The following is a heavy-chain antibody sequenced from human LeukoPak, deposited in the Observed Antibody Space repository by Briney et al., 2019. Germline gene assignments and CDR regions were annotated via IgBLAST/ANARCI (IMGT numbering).Heavy chain of an antibody. J-gene: IGHJ4*02. D-gene: IGHD1-26*01. Sequence: PGGSLRLSCAASGFIFSDHWMNWIRQRPGKGLEWLANIKSDGSEKNYVGSVKGRFTISRDNAKNSVHLQMIGLRDEDTGIYYCARDPPQWESPIDYWGQGTLVTVSS. CDR3: ARDPPQWESPIDY. V-gene: IGHV3-7*01. CDR2: IKSDGSEK. CDR1: GFIFSDHW.